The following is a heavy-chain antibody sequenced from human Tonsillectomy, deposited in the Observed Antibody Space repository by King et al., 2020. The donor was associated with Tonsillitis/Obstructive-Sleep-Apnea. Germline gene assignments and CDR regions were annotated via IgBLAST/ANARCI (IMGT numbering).Heavy chain of an antibody. V-gene: IGHV3-74*01. J-gene: IGHJ6*04. CDR1: GFTFSSYW. Sequence: VQLVESGGGLVQPGGSLRVSCAASGFTFSSYWMHWVRHAPGKGLVWVSRINSDGSSTIYADSVKGRFTISRDNAKNTLYLQMNTLRAEDTAVYYCARARDYKGMDVWGKGTTVTVSS. CDR3: ARARDYKGMDV. CDR2: INSDGSST.